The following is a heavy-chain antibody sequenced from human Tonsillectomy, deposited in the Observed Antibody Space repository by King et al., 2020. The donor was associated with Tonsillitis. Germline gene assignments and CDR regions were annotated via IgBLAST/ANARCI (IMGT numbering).Heavy chain of an antibody. CDR3: ARASGYTYGELDY. CDR1: GFIFSSHG. J-gene: IGHJ4*02. V-gene: IGHV3-30*03. D-gene: IGHD5-18*01. CDR2: TSFDGSNK. Sequence: VQLVESGGGVVQPGRSLRLSCAASGFIFSSHGMHWVRQAPGKGLEWVAVTSFDGSNKYYADSVKGRFTISRDNSKNTLSLQINSLRADDTAVYYCARASGYTYGELDYWGQGTLVTASS.